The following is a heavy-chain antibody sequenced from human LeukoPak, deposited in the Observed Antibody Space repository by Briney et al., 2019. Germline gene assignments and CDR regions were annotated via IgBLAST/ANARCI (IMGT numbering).Heavy chain of an antibody. V-gene: IGHV1-69*04. CDR3: ARGAQYYYGFYGMEV. Sequence: ASVKGSCKASGGTFSSYAISGVRQAPGQGLEWMGRIIPILSIANYAQKFQGRVTITADKSTSTAYMELSSLRCDDTGVYYCARGAQYYYGFYGMEVWGQGTTVTVS. CDR2: IIPILSIA. CDR1: GGTFSSYA. D-gene: IGHD3-10*01. J-gene: IGHJ6*01.